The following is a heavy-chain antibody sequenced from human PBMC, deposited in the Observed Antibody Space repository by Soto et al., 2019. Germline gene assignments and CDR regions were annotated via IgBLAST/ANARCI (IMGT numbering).Heavy chain of an antibody. CDR2: TKSKTDGGTT. Sequence: GGSLRLSCAASGFTFSNAWMNWVRQAPGKGLEWVGRTKSKTDGGTTDYAAPVKGRFTISRDDSKNTLYLQMNSLKTEDTAVYYCTTVSGYYYGSGSYYVYYYGMDVWGQGTTVTVSS. D-gene: IGHD3-10*01. CDR3: TTVSGYYYGSGSYYVYYYGMDV. V-gene: IGHV3-15*07. J-gene: IGHJ6*02. CDR1: GFTFSNAW.